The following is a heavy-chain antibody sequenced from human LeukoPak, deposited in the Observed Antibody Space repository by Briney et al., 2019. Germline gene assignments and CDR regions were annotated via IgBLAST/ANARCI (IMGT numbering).Heavy chain of an antibody. Sequence: SVKVPCKASGGTFSSYAMSWVRQAPGPRLEWMGKIIPIFGTANYTQKFQGRVMITTDESTSTAYMELSSLRSEDTAVYYCARGPIAVAGNASWDYWGQGTLVTVSS. CDR1: GGTFSSYA. D-gene: IGHD6-19*01. CDR2: IIPIFGTA. J-gene: IGHJ4*02. V-gene: IGHV1-69*05. CDR3: ARGPIAVAGNASWDY.